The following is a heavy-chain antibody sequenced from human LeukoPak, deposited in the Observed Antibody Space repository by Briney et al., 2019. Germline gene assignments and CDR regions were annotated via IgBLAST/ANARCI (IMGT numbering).Heavy chain of an antibody. CDR3: ARGKIQLWLITMNDAFDI. D-gene: IGHD5-18*01. CDR2: IWYDGSNK. J-gene: IGHJ3*02. V-gene: IGHV3-33*01. CDR1: GFTFSSYG. Sequence: GGSLRLSCAASGFTFSSYGMHWVRQAPGKGLEWVAVIWYDGSNKYYADSVKGRFTISRDNSKNTLYPQMNSLRAEDTAVYYCARGKIQLWLITMNDAFDIWGQGTMVTVSS.